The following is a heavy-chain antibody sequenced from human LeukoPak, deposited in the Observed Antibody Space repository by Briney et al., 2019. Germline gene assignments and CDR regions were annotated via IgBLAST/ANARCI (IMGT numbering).Heavy chain of an antibody. Sequence: SVKVSCKASGGTFSSYAISWVRQAPGQGLEWMGGIIPNFGTANYAQKFQGRVTITADESTSTAYMELSSLRSEDTAVYYCARGGGRYCSSTSCYYYGMDVWGKGTTVTVSS. J-gene: IGHJ6*04. CDR2: IIPNFGTA. V-gene: IGHV1-69*01. D-gene: IGHD2-2*01. CDR1: GGTFSSYA. CDR3: ARGGGRYCSSTSCYYYGMDV.